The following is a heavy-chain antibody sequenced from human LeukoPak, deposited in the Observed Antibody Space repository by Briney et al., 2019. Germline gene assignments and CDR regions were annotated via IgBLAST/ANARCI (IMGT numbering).Heavy chain of an antibody. CDR2: FYSSGTT. J-gene: IGHJ3*02. D-gene: IGHD7-27*01. CDR3: AITREYAFDI. Sequence: GGSLRLSCAASEFSASTNYMSWDRQAPGKGLEWVSFFYSSGTTFYADSAKGRFTISRHNSKNTVFLQMNSLRAEDTAMYYCAITREYAFDIWGQGTVVTVSS. CDR1: EFSASTNY. V-gene: IGHV3-53*01.